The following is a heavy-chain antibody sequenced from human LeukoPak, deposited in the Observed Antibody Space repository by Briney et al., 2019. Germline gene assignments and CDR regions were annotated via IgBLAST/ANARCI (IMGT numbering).Heavy chain of an antibody. CDR1: GGSISSGGYY. D-gene: IGHD1-1*01. J-gene: IGHJ2*01. Sequence: PSETLSLTCTVSGGSISSGGYYWSWIRQHPGKGLEWIGYIYYSGSTYYSPSLKSRVTISVDTSKNQFSLKLSSVTAADTAVYYCARLRGVQTVSYWYFDLWGRGTLVTVPS. CDR2: IYYSGST. CDR3: ARLRGVQTVSYWYFDL. V-gene: IGHV4-31*03.